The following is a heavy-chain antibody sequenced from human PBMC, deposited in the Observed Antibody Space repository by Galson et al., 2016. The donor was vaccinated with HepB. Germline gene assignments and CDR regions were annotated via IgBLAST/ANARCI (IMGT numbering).Heavy chain of an antibody. CDR1: GFTFNNYA. D-gene: IGHD1-26*01. CDR3: ARGGVGATTSERRQYFDY. J-gene: IGHJ4*02. Sequence: SLRLSCAASGFTFNNYALSWVRQAPGKGLEWVSSIYSGGSTYYADSVKGRFTISRDNSKNTVYLQMNSLRAEDTAVYYCARGGVGATTSERRQYFDYWGQGTLFTVSS. CDR2: IYSGGST. V-gene: IGHV3-53*01.